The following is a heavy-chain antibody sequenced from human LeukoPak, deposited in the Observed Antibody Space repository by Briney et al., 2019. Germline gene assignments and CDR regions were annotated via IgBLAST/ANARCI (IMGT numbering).Heavy chain of an antibody. CDR3: AKDSGSSWLLYYFDY. J-gene: IGHJ4*02. CDR2: ISCNSGSI. Sequence: GGSLRLSCAASGFTFSSYAMSWVRQAPGKGLEWVSGISCNSGSIGYADSVKGRFTISRDNAKNSLYLQMNSLRAEDTALYYCAKDSGSSWLLYYFDYWGQGTLVTVSS. CDR1: GFTFSSYA. D-gene: IGHD6-13*01. V-gene: IGHV3-9*01.